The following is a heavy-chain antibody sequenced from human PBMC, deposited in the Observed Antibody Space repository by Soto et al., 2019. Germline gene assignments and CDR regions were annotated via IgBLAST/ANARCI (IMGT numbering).Heavy chain of an antibody. J-gene: IGHJ6*02. Sequence: QVQLQESGPGLVKPSETLSLTCTVSGGSISSYYWSWIRQPPGKGLEWIGYIYYSGSTNYNPSLKSRVTISVDTSKNQFSLKLSSVTAADTAVYYCARYRSGYYYYGMDVWGQGTTVTVSS. V-gene: IGHV4-59*01. CDR3: ARYRSGYYYYGMDV. D-gene: IGHD1-26*01. CDR1: GGSISSYY. CDR2: IYYSGST.